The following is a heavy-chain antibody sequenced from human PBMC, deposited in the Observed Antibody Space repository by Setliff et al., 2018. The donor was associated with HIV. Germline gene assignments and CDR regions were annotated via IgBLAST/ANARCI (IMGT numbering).Heavy chain of an antibody. CDR2: ISIYDGSEK. D-gene: IGHD6-13*01. CDR1: GFTFTTYA. Sequence: GGSLRLSCEASGFTFTTYAMHWVRQAPGKGLEWVAVISIYDGSEKYYADSVKGRFTISRDNSKNMLYLEMNSLRAEDTAVYYCARSRAAGFDYWGQGTLVTVSS. V-gene: IGHV3-30*04. CDR3: ARSRAAGFDY. J-gene: IGHJ4*02.